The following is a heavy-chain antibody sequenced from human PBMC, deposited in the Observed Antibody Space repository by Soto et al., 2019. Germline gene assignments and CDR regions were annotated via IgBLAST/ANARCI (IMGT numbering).Heavy chain of an antibody. D-gene: IGHD2-2*02. CDR3: ARDIVVVPAAIRYFDY. CDR2: IYYSGST. J-gene: IGHJ4*02. V-gene: IGHV4-31*02. Sequence: TLSLTGTVSAGSISSGGYYWSWIRQHPGKGLEWIGYIYYSGSTSYNPSLKSRVTISVDTSKNQFSLKLSSVTAPDTAVYYFARDIVVVPAAIRYFDYWGQGTLVTVSS. CDR1: AGSISSGGYY.